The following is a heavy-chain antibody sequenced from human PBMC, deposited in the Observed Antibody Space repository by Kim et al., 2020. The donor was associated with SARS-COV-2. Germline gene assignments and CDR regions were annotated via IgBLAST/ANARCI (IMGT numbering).Heavy chain of an antibody. J-gene: IGHJ6*03. CDR2: IGGSGDSA. D-gene: IGHD1-26*01. Sequence: GGSLRLSCAASGFTFSTYAMNWVRQAPGKGPEWVSGIGGSGDSAYYADSVRGRFTISRDNSKNILYLQMDSLGADDTAVYYCANQGWGYYYMDVWGKGTTVTVSS. V-gene: IGHV3-23*01. CDR3: ANQGWGYYYMDV. CDR1: GFTFSTYA.